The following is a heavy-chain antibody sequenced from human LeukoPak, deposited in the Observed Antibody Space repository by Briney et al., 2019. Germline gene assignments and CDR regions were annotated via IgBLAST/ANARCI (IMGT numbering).Heavy chain of an antibody. D-gene: IGHD3-22*01. CDR3: ARGVTYYYDSSGYYYPRDFDY. J-gene: IGHJ4*02. CDR1: GGTFSSYA. Sequence: ASVKVSCKASGGTFSSYAINWVRQATGQGLEWMGWMNPNSGNTGYAQKFQGRVTMTRNTSISTAYMELSSLRSEDTAVYYCARGVTYYYDSSGYYYPRDFDYWGQGTLVTASS. CDR2: MNPNSGNT. V-gene: IGHV1-8*02.